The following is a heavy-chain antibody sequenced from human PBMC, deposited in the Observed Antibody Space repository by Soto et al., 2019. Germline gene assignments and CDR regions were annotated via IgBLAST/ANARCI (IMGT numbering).Heavy chain of an antibody. CDR3: AHRRSYYDILTGYYSLYYFDY. Sequence: SGPPLVNPTQTLTLTCTFSGFSLSTNGVGVGWIRQPPGKALEWLALIFWDDDKYYSPSLKSRLTITKDTSKNQVVLTMTNMDPVDTATYYCAHRRSYYDILTGYYSLYYFDYWGQGTLVTVSS. V-gene: IGHV2-5*02. CDR2: IFWDDDK. D-gene: IGHD3-9*01. CDR1: GFSLSTNGVG. J-gene: IGHJ4*02.